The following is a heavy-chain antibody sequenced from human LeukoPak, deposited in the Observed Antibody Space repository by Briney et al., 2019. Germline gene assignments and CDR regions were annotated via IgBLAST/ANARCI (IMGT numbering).Heavy chain of an antibody. CDR2: IKSKTDGGTR. CDR1: GFTSSNAW. CDR3: TTFDYAAFLI. J-gene: IGHJ3*02. Sequence: GGFLTLSCAVSGFTSSNAWMSWVRQAPGKGLEWVGRIKSKTDGGTRDYAAPVKGRFTISRDDSKNTLYLQMNSLKTEDTAVYYCTTFDYAAFLIWGQGTMVTVSS. V-gene: IGHV3-15*01. D-gene: IGHD4/OR15-4a*01.